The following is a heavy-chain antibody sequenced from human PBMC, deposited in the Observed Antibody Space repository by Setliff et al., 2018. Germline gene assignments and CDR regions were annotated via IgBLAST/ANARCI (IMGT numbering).Heavy chain of an antibody. D-gene: IGHD3-3*01. CDR3: ARRGLGYDFWSGYYTMYYFDY. Sequence: ASVKVSCKASGYTFTSYDINWVRQATGQGLEWMGWMNPNSGNTGYAQKFQGRVTITRNTSIRTAYMELSSLRSEDTAVYYCARRGLGYDFWSGYYTMYYFDYWGQGTLVTVSS. CDR2: MNPNSGNT. V-gene: IGHV1-8*03. J-gene: IGHJ4*02. CDR1: GYTFTSYD.